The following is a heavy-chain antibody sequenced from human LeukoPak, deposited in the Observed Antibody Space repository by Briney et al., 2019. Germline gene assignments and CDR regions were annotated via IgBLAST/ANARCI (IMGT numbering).Heavy chain of an antibody. CDR1: GFTFSNYD. J-gene: IGHJ5*02. V-gene: IGHV3-23*01. CDR3: AKDLSRAVAADWFDP. CDR2: IIDSGGGT. D-gene: IGHD6-19*01. Sequence: GGSLRLSSAAPGFTFSNYDISWVRQAPGKGLGWVSSIIDSGGGTYYADSVKGRFTISRDNSKNTLYLQMTNLRAADTAVYYCAKDLSRAVAADWFDPWDQGSLVTVSS.